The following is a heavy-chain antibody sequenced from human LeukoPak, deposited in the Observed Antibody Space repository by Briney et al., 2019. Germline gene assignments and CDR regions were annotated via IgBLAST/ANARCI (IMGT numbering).Heavy chain of an antibody. Sequence: PSETLSLTCTVSGGSISSSSYYWGWIRQPPGKGLEWIGSIYYSGSTYYNPSLKSRVTISVDTSKNQFSLKLGSVTAADTAVYYCTISIAVAGPTFDYWGQGTLVTVSS. V-gene: IGHV4-39*07. CDR1: GGSISSSSYY. CDR2: IYYSGST. J-gene: IGHJ4*02. D-gene: IGHD6-19*01. CDR3: TISIAVAGPTFDY.